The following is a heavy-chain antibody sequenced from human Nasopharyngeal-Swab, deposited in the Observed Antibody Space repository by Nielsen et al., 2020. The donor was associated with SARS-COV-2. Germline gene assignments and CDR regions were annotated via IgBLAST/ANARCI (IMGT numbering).Heavy chain of an antibody. V-gene: IGHV4-59*08. CDR1: GGSIGTYY. Sequence: SETLSLTCTVSGGSIGTYYWSWIRQPPGKGLEWIGYIYYTGSTMYNPSLKGRVTLSVDTSENQFSLRLTSVTAADSAVYYCARQYVSGSYRFMVYWGQGTLVTVSS. CDR2: IYYTGST. CDR3: ARQYVSGSYRFMVY. J-gene: IGHJ4*02. D-gene: IGHD3-16*02.